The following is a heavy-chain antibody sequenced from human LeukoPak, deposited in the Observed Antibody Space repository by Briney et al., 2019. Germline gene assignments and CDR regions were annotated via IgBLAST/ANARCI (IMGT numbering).Heavy chain of an antibody. V-gene: IGHV4-30-2*01. J-gene: IGHJ4*02. Sequence: TLSFTCSVSGASISTGAYYWSWIRQPPGKGLEWIGYIYRSGSTYYNPSLKSRLTISVDKSKNQFSLNLSSVTAADTAVYYCARSFGPYSGSYYYNYWGQGTLVTVSS. CDR3: ARSFGPYSGSYYYNY. CDR2: IYRSGST. D-gene: IGHD1-26*01. CDR1: GASISTGAYY.